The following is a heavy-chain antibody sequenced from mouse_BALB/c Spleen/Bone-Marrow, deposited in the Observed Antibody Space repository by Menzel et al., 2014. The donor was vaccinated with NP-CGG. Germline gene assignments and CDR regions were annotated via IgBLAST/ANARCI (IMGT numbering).Heavy chain of an antibody. Sequence: ESGPGLVAPSQSLSITCTVSGFSLTSYSVHWVRQPPGKGLEWLGVIWAGGSTNYNSALMSRLSISKDNSKSQVFLKMSSLQTDDTAMFYCARDDDSYAMDYWCQGTSVTVSS. D-gene: IGHD2-3*01. CDR2: IWAGGST. V-gene: IGHV2-9*02. CDR1: GFSLTSYS. J-gene: IGHJ4*01. CDR3: ARDDDSYAMDY.